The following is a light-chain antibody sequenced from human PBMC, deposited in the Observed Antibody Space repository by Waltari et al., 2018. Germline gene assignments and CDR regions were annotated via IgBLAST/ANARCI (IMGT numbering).Light chain of an antibody. CDR1: QRFSSY. Sequence: DIQMTQSPSTLSASVGARVTIICRASQRFSSYLAWYQQKPGKAPKLLIYKTSSLETGVPSSFSGTGSGTEFTLTISSLQPDDIATYYCQQYNSYPFTFGPGTKVDIK. J-gene: IGKJ3*01. CDR3: QQYNSYPFT. CDR2: KTS. V-gene: IGKV1-5*03.